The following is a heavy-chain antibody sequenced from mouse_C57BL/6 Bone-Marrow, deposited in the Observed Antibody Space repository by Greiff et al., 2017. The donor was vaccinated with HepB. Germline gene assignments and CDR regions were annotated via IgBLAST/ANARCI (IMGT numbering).Heavy chain of an antibody. CDR3: ARSYYSTLYAMDY. V-gene: IGHV1-55*01. J-gene: IGHJ4*01. CDR1: GYTFTSYW. D-gene: IGHD2-5*01. Sequence: LQPGAELVKPGASVKMSCKASGYTFTSYWITWVKQRPGQGLEWIGDIYPGSGSTNYNEKFKSKATLTVDTSSSTAYMQLSSLTSDDSAVYYCARSYYSTLYAMDYWGQGTSVTVSS. CDR2: IYPGSGST.